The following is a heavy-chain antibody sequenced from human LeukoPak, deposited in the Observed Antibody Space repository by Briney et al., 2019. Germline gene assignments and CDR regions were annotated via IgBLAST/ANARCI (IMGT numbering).Heavy chain of an antibody. CDR2: VYSSGTT. CDR1: GGSVTSGTYL. V-gene: IGHV4-30-4*01. J-gene: IGHJ4*02. CDR3: ARVVKYYDSSGFPSNYFDY. Sequence: SETLSLTCTVSGGSVTSGTYLWSWIRRPPGKGLEWIGSVYSSGTTHLNPSLQTRVTMSVDTSRNEVSLKLASVTAADTAVYFCARVVKYYDSSGFPSNYFDYWGQGTLVTVSA. D-gene: IGHD3-22*01.